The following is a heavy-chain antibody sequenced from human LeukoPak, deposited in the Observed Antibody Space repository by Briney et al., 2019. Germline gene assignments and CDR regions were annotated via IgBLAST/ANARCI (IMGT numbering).Heavy chain of an antibody. Sequence: PRRCRRLSCAAAGSTFSSYWMDWVRQAPGKGREWVSAISGSGGSTYYADSVKGRFPISRDNSKNTLYLQMNSLRAEDTAAYYCAKDPRRGSYSCVRSDYWGQGTLVTVSS. D-gene: IGHD1-26*01. J-gene: IGHJ4*02. V-gene: IGHV3-23*01. CDR2: ISGSGGST. CDR1: GSTFSSYW. CDR3: AKDPRRGSYSCVRSDY.